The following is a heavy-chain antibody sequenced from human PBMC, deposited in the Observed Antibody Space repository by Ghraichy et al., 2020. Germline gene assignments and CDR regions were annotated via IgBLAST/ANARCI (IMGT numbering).Heavy chain of an antibody. CDR3: ARGSTVVRFYYYDGMDV. J-gene: IGHJ6*02. CDR2: ITSSGRTI. D-gene: IGHD4-23*01. V-gene: IGHV3-48*02. CDR1: GFTLSSYS. Sequence: ETLSLTCVGSGFTLSSYSMNWVRQSPGKGLEWVSYITSSGRTIFYADSVKGRFTISRDNAQNSLSLQMNSLRDEDTAVYYCARGSTVVRFYYYDGMDVWGQGTTVTVSS.